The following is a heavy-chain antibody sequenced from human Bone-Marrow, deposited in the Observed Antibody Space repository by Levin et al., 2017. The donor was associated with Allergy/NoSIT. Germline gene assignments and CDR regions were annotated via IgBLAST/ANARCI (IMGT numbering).Heavy chain of an antibody. D-gene: IGHD4-23*01. Sequence: GGSLRLSCQASGYSFSSFWFGWVRQRPGKGLEWMGLIFPSDSDTRVSPSFQGHIIMSVDKSIHTAYLPWSSLKASDSAMYYCARRDSDGSNSFDYWGQGTLVTVSP. CDR2: IFPSDSDT. J-gene: IGHJ4*02. CDR3: ARRDSDGSNSFDY. V-gene: IGHV5-51*01. CDR1: GYSFSSFW.